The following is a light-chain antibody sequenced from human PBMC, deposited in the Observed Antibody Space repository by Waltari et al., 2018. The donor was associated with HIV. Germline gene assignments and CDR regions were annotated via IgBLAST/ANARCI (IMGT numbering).Light chain of an antibody. V-gene: IGLV1-47*01. J-gene: IGLJ3*02. CDR1: SSTIGSNY. CDR2: RSN. CDR3: AAWDDSLSGPV. Sequence: QSVLTQPPSASGTPGQRVTISCSGSSSTIGSNYVYWYQQPPGTAPKLLIYRSNQRPSGVPDRFSGSKSGTSASLAISGLRSEDEADYYCAAWDDSLSGPVFGGGTKLTVL.